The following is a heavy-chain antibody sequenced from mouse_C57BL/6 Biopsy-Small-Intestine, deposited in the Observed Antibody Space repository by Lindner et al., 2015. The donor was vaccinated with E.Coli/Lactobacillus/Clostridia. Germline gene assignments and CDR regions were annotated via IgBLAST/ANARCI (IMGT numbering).Heavy chain of an antibody. J-gene: IGHJ4*01. CDR2: VNPLFGTA. CDR1: GGIFSNHA. Sequence: SVKVSCKASGGIFSNHAIAWVRQAPGRGLEWVGEVNPLFGTANSAQTFHGRVTITADELSSTAYMEVKSLQHDDTAVYYCAKYRVVTPTGRFGPFDDWGQGTLVTVSS. D-gene: IGHD2-13*01. V-gene: IGHV1-55*01. CDR3: AKYRVVTPTGRFGPFDD.